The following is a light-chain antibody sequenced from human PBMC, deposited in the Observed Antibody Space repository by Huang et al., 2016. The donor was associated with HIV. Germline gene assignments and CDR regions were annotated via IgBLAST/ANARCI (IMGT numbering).Light chain of an antibody. CDR3: RQANSFPFT. Sequence: DIQMTQSPSSVSASVGDRVTITCRASQGISGWLAWYQQKPGKAPNLLSYAASSLQSGGPSRFSGSGSWTDFTLTISSLQPEDFATYYCRQANSFPFTFGGGTKVEIK. V-gene: IGKV1-12*02. J-gene: IGKJ4*01. CDR2: AAS. CDR1: QGISGW.